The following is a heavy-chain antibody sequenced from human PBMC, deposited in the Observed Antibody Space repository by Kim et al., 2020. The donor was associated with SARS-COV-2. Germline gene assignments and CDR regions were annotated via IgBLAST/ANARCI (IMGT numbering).Heavy chain of an antibody. V-gene: IGHV4-59*01. Sequence: PSLKSRVTISVDTSKNQFSLKLSSVTAADTAVYYCARSDHSQPYYYGMDVWGQGTTVTVSS. D-gene: IGHD6-13*01. J-gene: IGHJ6*02. CDR3: ARSDHSQPYYYGMDV.